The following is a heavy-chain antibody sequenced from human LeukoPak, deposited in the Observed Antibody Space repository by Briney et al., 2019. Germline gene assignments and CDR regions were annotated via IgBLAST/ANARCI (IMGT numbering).Heavy chain of an antibody. D-gene: IGHD3-22*01. V-gene: IGHV4-39*07. CDR2: ISYSGTT. J-gene: IGHJ4*02. CDR3: AREGSITMIVVPIAGYFDY. Sequence: PSETLSLTCTVSGGSISSRPYYWGWVRQPPGKGLEWIGTISYSGTTYYSPSLKSRVTISLDTSKNQFSLKLSSVTAADTAVYYCAREGSITMIVVPIAGYFDYWGQGTLVTVSS. CDR1: GGSISSRPYY.